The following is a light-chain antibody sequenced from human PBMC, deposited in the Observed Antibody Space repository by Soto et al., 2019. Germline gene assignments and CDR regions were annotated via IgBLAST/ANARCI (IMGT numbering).Light chain of an antibody. V-gene: IGKV3-11*01. CDR2: NAS. CDR1: QSVSSY. J-gene: IGKJ5*01. Sequence: EIVLTQSPDTLSLSPGERATLSCRASQSVSSYLDWYQQKPGQAPRLLIYNASNRATGIPARFSGSGSGTDFTLTISSLEPEDFAVYYCQQRSDWPPITFGQGTRLEIK. CDR3: QQRSDWPPIT.